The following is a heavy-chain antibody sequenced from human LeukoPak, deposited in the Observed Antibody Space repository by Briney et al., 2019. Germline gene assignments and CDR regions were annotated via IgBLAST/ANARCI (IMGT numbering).Heavy chain of an antibody. J-gene: IGHJ4*02. Sequence: PGGSLRLSCAASGFTFSNAWMSWVRQAPGKGLEWVGRIKSKTDGGTTDYAAPVKGRFTISRDDSKNTLYLQMNSLKTEDTAVYYCARVRDYYGSSDKSRGFWYYFDYWGQGTLVTVSS. CDR3: ARVRDYYGSSDKSRGFWYYFDY. CDR1: GFTFSNAW. D-gene: IGHD3-10*01. V-gene: IGHV3-15*01. CDR2: IKSKTDGGTT.